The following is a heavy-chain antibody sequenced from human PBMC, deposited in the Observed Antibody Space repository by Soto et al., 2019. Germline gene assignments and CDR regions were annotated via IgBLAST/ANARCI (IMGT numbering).Heavy chain of an antibody. CDR1: GGSFSSGDYY. CDR2: IYYSGST. J-gene: IGHJ4*02. V-gene: IGHV4-31*03. CDR3: AAVRQHYFDF. Sequence: QVQLQESGPGLVKPSQTLSLTCTVSGGSFSSGDYYWSWIRHHQGKGLEWIGYIYYSGSTYSNPSLMSRVAISVDKSTNQFSLKLSSVAAADTAVYYCAAVRQHYFDFWGQGTLVTVSS. D-gene: IGHD1-1*01.